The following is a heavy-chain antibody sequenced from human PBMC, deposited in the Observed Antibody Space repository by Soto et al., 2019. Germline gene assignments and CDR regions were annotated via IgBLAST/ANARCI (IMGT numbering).Heavy chain of an antibody. J-gene: IGHJ4*02. V-gene: IGHV4-31*02. Sequence: QVQLQESGTGLVKPSQTLSLTWTVSGGSISSGGYYWSWIRPHPGKGLQGIGYIYYSGSTYYNPSLKIRVTMSVNTSKNQCALNLSTVTPADTAVYYCASRAAKNFHLDYWGQGTLVTVSS. D-gene: IGHD6-13*01. CDR3: ASRAAKNFHLDY. CDR2: IYYSGST. CDR1: GGSISSGGYY.